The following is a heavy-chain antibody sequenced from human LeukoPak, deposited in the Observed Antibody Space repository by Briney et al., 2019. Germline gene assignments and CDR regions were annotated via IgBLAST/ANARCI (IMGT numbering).Heavy chain of an antibody. CDR1: GFTFDDYA. V-gene: IGHV3-9*01. Sequence: GGSLRLSCAASGFTFDDYAMHWVRQAPGKGLEWVSGISWNSGSIGYADSVKGRFTISRDNAKNSLYLQMNSLRTEDTALYYCAKDASNYYVPVFDYWGQGTLVTVSS. CDR2: ISWNSGSI. CDR3: AKDASNYYVPVFDY. D-gene: IGHD3-16*01. J-gene: IGHJ4*02.